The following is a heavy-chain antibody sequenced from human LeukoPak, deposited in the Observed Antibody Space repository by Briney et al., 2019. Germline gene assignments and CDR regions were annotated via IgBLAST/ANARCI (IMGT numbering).Heavy chain of an antibody. CDR1: GGTFSSYA. V-gene: IGHV1-69*13. CDR3: ARDPYCSSTSCYGIFDY. D-gene: IGHD2-2*01. Sequence: SVKVSCKASGGTFSSYAISWVRQAPGQGLEWMGGIIPIFGTANYAQKFQGRVTITADESTSTAYMELSSLRSEDTAVYYCARDPYCSSTSCYGIFDYWGQGTLVTVSS. CDR2: IIPIFGTA. J-gene: IGHJ4*02.